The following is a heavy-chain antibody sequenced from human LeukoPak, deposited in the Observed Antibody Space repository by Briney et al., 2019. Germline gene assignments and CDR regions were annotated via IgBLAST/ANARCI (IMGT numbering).Heavy chain of an antibody. CDR2: INHSGST. J-gene: IGHJ5*02. D-gene: IGHD6-13*01. V-gene: IGHV4-34*01. Sequence: SETLSLTCAVYGGSFSDYYWSWIRQSPGKGLEWIGEINHSGSTYYNPSLKSRVTISLDTSKSQFSLKLTSVTAADTAVYYCARKQGGQLVNTRRWFDPWGQGTLVTVSS. CDR3: ARKQGGQLVNTRRWFDP. CDR1: GGSFSDYY.